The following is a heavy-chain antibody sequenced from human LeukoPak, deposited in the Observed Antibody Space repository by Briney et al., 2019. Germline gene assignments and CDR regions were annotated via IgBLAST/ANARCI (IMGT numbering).Heavy chain of an antibody. CDR1: GFTFSSYA. CDR3: AREPPIAALDY. J-gene: IGHJ4*02. Sequence: PGRSLRLSCAASGFTFSSYAMHWVRQAPGKGLEWVAVISYDGSNKYYADSVKGRFTISRDNSKNTLYLQMNGLRAEDTAVYYCAREPPIAALDYWGQGTLVTVSS. CDR2: ISYDGSNK. V-gene: IGHV3-30-3*01. D-gene: IGHD6-6*01.